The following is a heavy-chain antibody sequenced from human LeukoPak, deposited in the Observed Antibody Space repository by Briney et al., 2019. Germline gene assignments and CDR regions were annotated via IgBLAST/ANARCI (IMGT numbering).Heavy chain of an antibody. Sequence: PGGSLRLSCAASGFTFSSYGMHWVRQAPGKGLEWVAFIRYDGSNKHYADSVKGRFTISRGNSKNTLYVQMKSLRAEDTAVYYCAKDSSVFYYDSRNFDYWGQGTLVTVSS. V-gene: IGHV3-30*02. J-gene: IGHJ4*02. CDR2: IRYDGSNK. D-gene: IGHD3-22*01. CDR3: AKDSSVFYYDSRNFDY. CDR1: GFTFSSYG.